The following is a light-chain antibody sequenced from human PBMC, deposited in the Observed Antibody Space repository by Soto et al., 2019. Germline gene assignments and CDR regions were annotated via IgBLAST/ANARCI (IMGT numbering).Light chain of an antibody. CDR3: QQYGASPNT. J-gene: IGKJ4*01. CDR1: QSARSSY. Sequence: EIVLTQSPGTLSLSPGERATLSCRASQSARSSYLAWYQQKPGQAPRLLISGASSRATGIPDRFSGSGSGTDFTLTISRLEPEDFAVYYCQQYGASPNTFGGGTKVDIK. CDR2: GAS. V-gene: IGKV3-20*01.